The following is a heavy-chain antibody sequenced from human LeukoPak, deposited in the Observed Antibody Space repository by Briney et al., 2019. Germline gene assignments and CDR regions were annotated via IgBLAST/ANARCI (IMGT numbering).Heavy chain of an antibody. J-gene: IGHJ4*02. CDR2: IIPIFGTA. Sequence: SVKVSCKASGGTFSSYAISWVRQAPGQGLEWMGGIIPIFGTANYAQKFQGRVMITADESTSTAYMELSSLRSEDTAVYYCARDLLDSGYDHDGYWGQGTLVTVSS. D-gene: IGHD5-12*01. CDR3: ARDLLDSGYDHDGY. CDR1: GGTFSSYA. V-gene: IGHV1-69*13.